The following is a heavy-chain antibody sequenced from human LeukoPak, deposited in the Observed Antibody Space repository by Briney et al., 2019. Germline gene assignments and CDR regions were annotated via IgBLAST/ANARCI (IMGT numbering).Heavy chain of an antibody. Sequence: GGSLRLSCAASGFTFSSYSMNWVRQAPGKGLEWVSSISSGSSYIYYADSVKGRFTISRDNAKNTLYLQMNSLRAEDTAVYYCTRGPGYYDSSGYYAHFWGQGTLVTVSS. D-gene: IGHD3-22*01. V-gene: IGHV3-21*01. CDR1: GFTFSSYS. CDR2: ISSGSSYI. J-gene: IGHJ4*02. CDR3: TRGPGYYDSSGYYAHF.